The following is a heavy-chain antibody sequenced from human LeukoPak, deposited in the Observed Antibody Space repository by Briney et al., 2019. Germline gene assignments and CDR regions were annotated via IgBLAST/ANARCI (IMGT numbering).Heavy chain of an antibody. Sequence: GGSLRLSCAASGFTFSSFAMSWVRQAPGKGLEWVSAISGSGGSTYYADSVKGRFTISRDNSRSTLYLQMNSLRPEDTAIYYCAREGYYGSGSPPSLYFDYWGQGTLVTVSS. D-gene: IGHD3-10*01. V-gene: IGHV3-23*01. CDR3: AREGYYGSGSPPSLYFDY. J-gene: IGHJ4*02. CDR2: ISGSGGST. CDR1: GFTFSSFA.